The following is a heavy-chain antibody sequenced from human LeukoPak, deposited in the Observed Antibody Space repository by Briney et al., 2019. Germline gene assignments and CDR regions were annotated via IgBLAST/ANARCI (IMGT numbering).Heavy chain of an antibody. CDR2: ISAYNGNT. J-gene: IGHJ3*02. Sequence: ASVKVSCKASGYTFTSYGISWVRQAPGQGLEWMGWISAYNGNTNYAQKLQGRVTVTTDTSTSTAYMELRSLRSADTAVYYCARVKALYCSSTSCYRGAFDIWGQGTMVTVSS. D-gene: IGHD2-2*02. CDR1: GYTFTSYG. V-gene: IGHV1-18*01. CDR3: ARVKALYCSSTSCYRGAFDI.